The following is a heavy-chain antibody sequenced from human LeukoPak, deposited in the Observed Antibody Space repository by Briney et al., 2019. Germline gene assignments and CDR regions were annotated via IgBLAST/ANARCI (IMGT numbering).Heavy chain of an antibody. V-gene: IGHV1-69*05. J-gene: IGHJ4*02. CDR2: IIPIFGTA. CDR3: ARTYCAEDCSIRYFDY. CDR1: GGTFSSYA. Sequence: SVKVSCKASGGTFSSYAISWVRQAPGQGLEWMGGIIPIFGTANYAQKFQGRVTLTRDKSTSTVYMELSSLTSDDTAVYYCARTYCAEDCSIRYFDYWGQGTLVTVSS. D-gene: IGHD2-21*02.